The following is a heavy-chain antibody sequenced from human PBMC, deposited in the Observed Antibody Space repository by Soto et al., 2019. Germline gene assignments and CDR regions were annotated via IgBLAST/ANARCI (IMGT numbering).Heavy chain of an antibody. Sequence: SETLSLTCAVSGGSISRGGYFWSWIRQPPGKGLEWIGYIYHSGSTYYNPSLKSRVTISVDRSKNQFSLKLSSVTAADTAVYYCARVRGPYCCCDCYPPTPNWFVSWGQGTLVTVSS. D-gene: IGHD2-21*02. CDR3: ARVRGPYCCCDCYPPTPNWFVS. J-gene: IGHJ5*01. CDR1: GGSISRGGYF. CDR2: IYHSGST. V-gene: IGHV4-30-2*01.